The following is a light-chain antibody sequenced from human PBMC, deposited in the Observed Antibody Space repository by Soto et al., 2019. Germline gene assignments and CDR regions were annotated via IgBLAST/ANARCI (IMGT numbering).Light chain of an antibody. CDR1: QDISVY. V-gene: IGKV1-27*01. Sequence: DIQMTQSPSSLSASVGDRVTITCRASQDISVYLAGYQQKPGKVPKPLIYSASTLQSGVPSRFSGSGSGTDFTLTISSLQPEDVATYYCQKFNTAPLTFGQGTRLEIK. J-gene: IGKJ5*01. CDR3: QKFNTAPLT. CDR2: SAS.